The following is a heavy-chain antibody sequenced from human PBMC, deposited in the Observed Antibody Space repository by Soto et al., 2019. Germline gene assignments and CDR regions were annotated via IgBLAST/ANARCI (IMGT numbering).Heavy chain of an antibody. CDR1: GGSFSGYY. V-gene: IGHV4-34*01. CDR2: INHSGST. D-gene: IGHD3-10*01. J-gene: IGHJ6*03. CDR3: ASLVRRSNYYGSGSYGYYMDV. Sequence: SGTLSLTCAVYGGSFSGYYWSWIRQPPGKGLEWIGEINHSGSTNYNPSLKSRVTISVDTSKNQFSLKLSSVTAADTAVYYCASLVRRSNYYGSGSYGYYMDVWGKGTTVTVSS.